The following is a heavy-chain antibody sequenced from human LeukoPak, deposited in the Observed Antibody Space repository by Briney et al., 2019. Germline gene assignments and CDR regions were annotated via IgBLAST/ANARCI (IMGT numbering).Heavy chain of an antibody. CDR2: IIPIFGTA. J-gene: IGHJ6*03. CDR1: GYTFTSYD. D-gene: IGHD2-2*02. V-gene: IGHV1-69*05. CDR3: ARGVVVPAAIQNYYYYMDV. Sequence: GASVKVSCKASGYTFTSYDINWVRQATGQGLEWMGWIIPIFGTANYAQKFQGRVTITTDESTSTAYMELSSLRSEDTAVYYCARGVVVPAAIQNYYYYMDVWGKGTTVTVSS.